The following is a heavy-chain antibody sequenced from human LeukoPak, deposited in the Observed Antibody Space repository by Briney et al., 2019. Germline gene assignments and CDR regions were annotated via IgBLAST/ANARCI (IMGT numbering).Heavy chain of an antibody. V-gene: IGHV1-69*04. CDR1: GGTFSSYA. CDR2: IIPILGIA. CDR3: ARVSCTSCYRDAVYYYGMDV. J-gene: IGHJ6*02. Sequence: ASVKVSCKASGGTFSSYAISWVRQAPGQGLEWMGRIIPILGIANYAQKFQGRVTITAGKSTSTAYMELSSLRSEDTAVYYCARVSCTSCYRDAVYYYGMDVWGQGTTVTVSS. D-gene: IGHD2-2*01.